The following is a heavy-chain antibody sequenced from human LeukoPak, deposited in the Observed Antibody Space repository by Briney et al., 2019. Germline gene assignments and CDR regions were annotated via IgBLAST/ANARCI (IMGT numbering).Heavy chain of an antibody. CDR3: ACSSTSQYYYYFYYMDV. Sequence: GGSLRLSCAASGFNFSSNWMTWVRQALGKGLEWVANIKQDGFEKYYVDSVKGRFTISRDNGKNSLYLQMNSLRAEDTAVYYCACSSTSQYYYYFYYMDVWGKGTTVTVSS. D-gene: IGHD2-2*01. V-gene: IGHV3-7*01. J-gene: IGHJ6*03. CDR2: IKQDGFEK. CDR1: GFNFSSNW.